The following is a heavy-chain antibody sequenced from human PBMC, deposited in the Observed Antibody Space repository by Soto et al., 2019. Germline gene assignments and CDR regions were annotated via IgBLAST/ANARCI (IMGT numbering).Heavy chain of an antibody. CDR3: ARDWRAVAGYYYYYYMDV. V-gene: IGHV1-3*01. CDR2: INAGNGNT. J-gene: IGHJ6*03. D-gene: IGHD6-19*01. Sequence: ASVKVSCKASGYTFTSYAMHWVRQAPGQRLEWMGWINAGNGNTKYSQKFQGRVTITRGTSASTAYMELSSLRSEDTAVYYCARDWRAVAGYYYYYYMDVWGKGTTVTVAS. CDR1: GYTFTSYA.